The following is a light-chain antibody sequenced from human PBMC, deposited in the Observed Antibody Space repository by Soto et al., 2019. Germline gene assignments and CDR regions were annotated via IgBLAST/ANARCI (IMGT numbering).Light chain of an antibody. CDR2: DAS. CDR3: QQRSNWPPIT. Sequence: IVLTHSPVTLSLSPGERATLSCRASQSVSSYLAWYQQKPGQAPRLLIYDASNRATGIPARFSGGGSGTDFTLTIDNLEPEDFAIYYCQQRSNWPPITFGQGTRLEIK. V-gene: IGKV3-11*01. J-gene: IGKJ5*01. CDR1: QSVSSY.